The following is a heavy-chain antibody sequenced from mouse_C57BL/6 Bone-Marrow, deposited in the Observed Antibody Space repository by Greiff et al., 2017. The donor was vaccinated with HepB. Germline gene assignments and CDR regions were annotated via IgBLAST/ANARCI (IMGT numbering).Heavy chain of an antibody. V-gene: IGHV1-74*01. J-gene: IGHJ2*01. CDR1: GYTFTSYW. D-gene: IGHD1-1*02. CDR2: IHPSDSDT. CDR3: AMPSGGSFDY. Sequence: VHLVESGAELVKPGASVKVSCKASGYTFTSYWMHWVKQRPGQGLEWIGRIHPSDSDTNYNQKFKGKATLTVDKSSSTAYMQISSLTSEDSAVYYCAMPSGGSFDYWGQGTTLTVSS.